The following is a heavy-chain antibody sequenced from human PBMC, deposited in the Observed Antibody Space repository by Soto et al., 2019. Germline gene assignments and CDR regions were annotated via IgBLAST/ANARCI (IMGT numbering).Heavy chain of an antibody. CDR2: ISSSSSYI. V-gene: IGHV3-21*01. Sequence: KAGGSLRLSCAGSGFTFSSYSMNWVRQAPGKGLEWVSSISSSSSYIYYADSVKGRFTISRDNAKNSLYLQMNSLRAEDTAVYYCASQGWSLYSNGPLFDYWGQGTLVTVSS. CDR1: GFTFSSYS. D-gene: IGHD6-19*01. CDR3: ASQGWSLYSNGPLFDY. J-gene: IGHJ4*02.